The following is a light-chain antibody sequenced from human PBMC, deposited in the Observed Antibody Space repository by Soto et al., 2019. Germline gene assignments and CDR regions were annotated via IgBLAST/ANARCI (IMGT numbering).Light chain of an antibody. CDR1: QSITNW. CDR3: QQYNSLSSVS. J-gene: IGKJ4*01. V-gene: IGKV1-5*03. CDR2: MAS. Sequence: DIQLTQSPSTLSASVGDRVTITCRASQSITNWLAWYQQKPGKAPKVLIHMASSLKSGVPSRFSGSGSGTECTLTITSLQPDDTATYYCQQYNSLSSVSFRGGTKVEI.